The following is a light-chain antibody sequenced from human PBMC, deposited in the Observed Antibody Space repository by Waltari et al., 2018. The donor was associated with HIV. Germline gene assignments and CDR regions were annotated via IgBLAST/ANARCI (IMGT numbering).Light chain of an antibody. CDR1: QSLGNDF. J-gene: IGKJ2*01. CDR3: QHYGGSPYT. CDR2: RPS. V-gene: IGKV3-20*01. Sequence: EVLLTQSPVTLSLSPGESVTLSCSASQSLGNDFVAWYQQKPGQPPRLLIFRPSSRAAGVPGRFSGSGSGTDFALTITGAEPEDFAVYYCQHYGGSPYTFGQGTKLDI.